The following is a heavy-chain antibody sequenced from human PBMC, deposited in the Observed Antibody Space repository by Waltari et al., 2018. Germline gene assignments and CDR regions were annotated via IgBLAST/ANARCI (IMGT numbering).Heavy chain of an antibody. J-gene: IGHJ4*02. CDR3: ARRSSIAAQYFDY. CDR1: GGSISSGSYY. Sequence: QVQLQESGPGLVKPSQTLSLTCTVSGGSISSGSYYWSWIRQPAGKGLEWIGYIYTSGSTNYNPSLKSRVTISVDTSKNQFSLKLSSVTAADTAVYYCARRSSIAAQYFDYWGQGTLVTVSS. V-gene: IGHV4-61*09. D-gene: IGHD6-6*01. CDR2: IYTSGST.